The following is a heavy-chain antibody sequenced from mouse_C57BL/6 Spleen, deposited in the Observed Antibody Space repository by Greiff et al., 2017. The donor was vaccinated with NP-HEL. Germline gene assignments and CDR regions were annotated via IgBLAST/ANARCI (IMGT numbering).Heavy chain of an antibody. D-gene: IGHD1-1*01. V-gene: IGHV1-64*01. CDR1: GYTFTSYW. J-gene: IGHJ2*01. CDR3: ASDTTVVAEEDFDY. Sequence: QVQLQQSGAELVKPGASVKLSCKASGYTFTSYWMHWVKQRPGQGLEWIGMIHPNSGSTNYNEKFKSKATLTVDKSSSTAYMQLSSLTSEDSAVYYCASDTTVVAEEDFDYWGQGTTLTVSS. CDR2: IHPNSGST.